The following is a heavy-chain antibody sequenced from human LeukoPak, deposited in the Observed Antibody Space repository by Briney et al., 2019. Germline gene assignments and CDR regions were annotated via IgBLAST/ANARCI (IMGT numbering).Heavy chain of an antibody. CDR2: INAGNGNT. CDR1: GYTFTSYA. V-gene: IGHV1-3*01. J-gene: IGHJ4*02. D-gene: IGHD2-15*01. CDR3: ARADMVVAATYYFDY. Sequence: ASVKVSCKASGYTFTSYAMHWVRQAPGQRLEWMGWINAGNGNTKYSQKFQGIVTITRDTSASTAYMELSSLRSEDTAVYYCARADMVVAATYYFDYWGQGTLVTVSS.